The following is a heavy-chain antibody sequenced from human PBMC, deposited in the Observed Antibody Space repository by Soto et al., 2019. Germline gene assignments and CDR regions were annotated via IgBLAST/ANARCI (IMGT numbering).Heavy chain of an antibody. CDR2: ISYDGSNK. Sequence: GVSRRLSCAASGFTFSRYGMHGVRQAPGKGLEWVAVISYDGSNKYYADSVKGRFTISRDNSKNTLYLQMNSLRAEDTAVYYCAKDGVAVAGTWMDYWGQGTLVTVSS. D-gene: IGHD6-19*01. CDR3: AKDGVAVAGTWMDY. J-gene: IGHJ4*02. CDR1: GFTFSRYG. V-gene: IGHV3-30*18.